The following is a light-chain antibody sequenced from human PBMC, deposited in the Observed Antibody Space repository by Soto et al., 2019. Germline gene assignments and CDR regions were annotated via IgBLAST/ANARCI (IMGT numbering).Light chain of an antibody. V-gene: IGKV4-1*01. Sequence: DIVMTQSPDSLAVSLGERATINCKSSQSVLYSSNNKSYLAWYQQKPGQPPKLLIYWGSTRESGVAERFSGSGSGTDFTLTISSLQAEDVAVYYCQQHYSTPYTVGQGTKVDSK. CDR2: WGS. J-gene: IGKJ2*01. CDR3: QQHYSTPYT. CDR1: QSVLYSSNNKSY.